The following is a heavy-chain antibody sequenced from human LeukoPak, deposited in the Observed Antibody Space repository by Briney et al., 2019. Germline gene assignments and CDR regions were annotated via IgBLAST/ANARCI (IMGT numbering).Heavy chain of an antibody. CDR2: ISAYNGNT. J-gene: IGHJ4*02. D-gene: IGHD3-10*01. CDR1: GYTFTSYG. Sequence: GASVKISCKASGYTFTSYGISWVRQAPGQGLEWMGWISAYNGNTNYAQKLQGRVTMTTDTSTSTAYMELRSLRSDDTAVYYCARASRYGSGSYSPYWGQGTLVTVSS. V-gene: IGHV1-18*01. CDR3: ARASRYGSGSYSPY.